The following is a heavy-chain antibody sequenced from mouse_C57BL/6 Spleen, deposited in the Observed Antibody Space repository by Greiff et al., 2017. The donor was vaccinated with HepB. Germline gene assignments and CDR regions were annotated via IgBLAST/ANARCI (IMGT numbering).Heavy chain of an antibody. J-gene: IGHJ3*01. CDR1: GYAFTNYL. CDR2: INPGSGGT. D-gene: IGHD2-3*01. CDR3: ARRGEGDDGYCGFAY. Sequence: VQLQQSGAELVRPGTSVKVSCKASGYAFTNYLIEWVKQRPGQGLEWIGVINPGSGGTNYNEKFKGKATLTADKSSSTAYMQLSSLTSEDSAVYFCARRGEGDDGYCGFAYWGQGTLVTVSA. V-gene: IGHV1-54*01.